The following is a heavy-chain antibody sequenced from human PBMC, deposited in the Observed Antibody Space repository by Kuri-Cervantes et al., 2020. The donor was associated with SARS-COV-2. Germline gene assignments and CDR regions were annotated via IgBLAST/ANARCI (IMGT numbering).Heavy chain of an antibody. CDR3: TTELRYYYDSSGYQFDY. D-gene: IGHD3-22*01. V-gene: IGHV3-15*01. J-gene: IGHJ4*02. Sequence: GESLKISCAASGFTFSNAWMSWVRQAPGKGLEWVGRIKSKTDGGTTDYAAPVKGRFTTSRDDSKNTLYLQMNSLKTEDTAVYYCTTELRYYYDSSGYQFDYWGQGTLVTVSS. CDR1: GFTFSNAW. CDR2: IKSKTDGGTT.